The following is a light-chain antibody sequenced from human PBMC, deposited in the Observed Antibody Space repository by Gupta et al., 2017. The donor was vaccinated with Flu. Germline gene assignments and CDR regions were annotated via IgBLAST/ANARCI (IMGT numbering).Light chain of an antibody. Sequence: STSNIGNNYVAWYQQLPGTAPKLVIYENNKRPSGIPDRFSGSKSDTSATLGITGLQTGDEADYYCGTWDNSLGAWVFGGGTKLT. CDR3: GTWDNSLGAWV. J-gene: IGLJ3*02. CDR1: TSNIGNNY. V-gene: IGLV1-51*02. CDR2: ENN.